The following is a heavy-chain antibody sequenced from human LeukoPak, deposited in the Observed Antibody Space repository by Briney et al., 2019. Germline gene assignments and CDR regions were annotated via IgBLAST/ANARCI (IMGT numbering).Heavy chain of an antibody. D-gene: IGHD1-26*01. J-gene: IGHJ4*02. CDR1: GGSISSSIYY. Sequence: PSETLSLTCTVSGGSISSSIYYWGWIRQPPGKGLEWIGSIFYTGSTYYNPSLKSRVTISVDTSKNQLSLKLSSVTAADTAVYYCARDLGGIYFDYWGQGTLVTVSS. CDR3: ARDLGGIYFDY. CDR2: IFYTGST. V-gene: IGHV4-39*07.